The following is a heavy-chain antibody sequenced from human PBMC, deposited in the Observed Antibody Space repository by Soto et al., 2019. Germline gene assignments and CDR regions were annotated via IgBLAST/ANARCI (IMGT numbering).Heavy chain of an antibody. D-gene: IGHD3-22*01. J-gene: IGHJ4*02. CDR1: CYTFPSYG. CDR2: ISAYNGNT. Sequence: SVEVSVRGSCYTFPSYGISWVRQAPGQGLEWMGWISAYNGNTNYAQKLQGRVTMTTDTSTSTAYMELRSLRSDDTAVYYCARDTRGPYYDSTRVLNYWGQGTLVTVSS. CDR3: ARDTRGPYYDSTRVLNY. V-gene: IGHV1-18*01.